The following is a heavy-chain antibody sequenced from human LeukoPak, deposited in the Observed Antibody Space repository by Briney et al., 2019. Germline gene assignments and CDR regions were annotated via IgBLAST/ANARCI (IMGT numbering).Heavy chain of an antibody. V-gene: IGHV1-18*01. D-gene: IGHD1-26*01. J-gene: IGHJ4*02. CDR2: ISAYNGNT. Sequence: ASVKVSCKASGYTFTSYGISWVRQAPGQGLEWMGWISAYNGNTNYAQKLQGRVTMTTDTSTSTAYMELRSLRSDDTAVYYCARVYATWGGATCTQESFDYWGQGTLVTVSS. CDR1: GYTFTSYG. CDR3: ARVYATWGGATCTQESFDY.